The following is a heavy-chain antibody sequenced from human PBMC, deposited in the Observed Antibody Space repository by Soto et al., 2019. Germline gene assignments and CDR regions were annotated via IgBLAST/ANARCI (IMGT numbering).Heavy chain of an antibody. V-gene: IGHV4-59*12. CDR3: ASCGRLVPRLLLWLFVH. D-gene: IGHD5-18*01. J-gene: IGHJ4*02. CDR2: IYYSGST. Sequence: PSETLSLTCTVSGDSISSYYWSWIRQPPGRGLEWIGFIYYSGSTNYNPSLKSRVTISLDTSKNQFSLKLSSVTAAVPPVYYFASCGRLVPRLLLWLFVHCGQGTPVTVSS. CDR1: GDSISSYY.